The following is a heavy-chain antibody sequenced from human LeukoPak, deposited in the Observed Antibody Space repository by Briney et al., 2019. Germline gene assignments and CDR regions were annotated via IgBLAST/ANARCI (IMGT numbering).Heavy chain of an antibody. CDR2: IYPGDSDT. Sequence: GESLKISSKGSGYSFTSYWIGWVRQMPGKGLEWMGIIYPGDSDTRYSPSFQGQVTISADKSISTAYLQWSSLKASDTAMYYCARLPCGGDCYSSHYYYYMDVWGKGTTVTVSS. D-gene: IGHD2-21*02. CDR1: GYSFTSYW. J-gene: IGHJ6*03. V-gene: IGHV5-51*01. CDR3: ARLPCGGDCYSSHYYYYMDV.